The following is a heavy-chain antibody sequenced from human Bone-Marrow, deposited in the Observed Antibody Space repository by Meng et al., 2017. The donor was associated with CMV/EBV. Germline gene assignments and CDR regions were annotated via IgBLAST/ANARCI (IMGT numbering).Heavy chain of an antibody. J-gene: IGHJ6*02. Sequence: GESLKISCAASGFTFSSYAMHWVRQAPGKGLEWVAVISYDGSNKYYADSVKGRFTISRDNSKNTLYLQMNSLRAEDTAVYYCARLKGDPDYYYYGMDVWGQGTTVTASS. CDR2: ISYDGSNK. D-gene: IGHD2-21*01. CDR3: ARLKGDPDYYYYGMDV. CDR1: GFTFSSYA. V-gene: IGHV3-30-3*01.